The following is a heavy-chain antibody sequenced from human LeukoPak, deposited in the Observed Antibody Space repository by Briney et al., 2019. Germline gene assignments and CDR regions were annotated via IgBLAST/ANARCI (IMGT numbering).Heavy chain of an antibody. CDR2: INPNSGAT. CDR3: ARPFCSGDSCYSGHYFDY. CDR1: GYSFSGYY. D-gene: IGHD2-15*01. V-gene: IGHV1-2*02. Sequence: ASVTVSCKASGYSFSGYYMHWVRQAPGQGLEWMGWINPNSGATNNAQTFQGRVTMTRDPSISTGYMELSRLRSDDTAVYYCARPFCSGDSCYSGHYFDYWGQGTLVTVSS. J-gene: IGHJ4*02.